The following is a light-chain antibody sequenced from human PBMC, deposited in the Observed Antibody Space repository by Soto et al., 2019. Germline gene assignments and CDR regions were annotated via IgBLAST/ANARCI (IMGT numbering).Light chain of an antibody. Sequence: DIVLTQSPGTLSLSPGERATLSCRASQSVSSSYLAWYQHKPGQAPRLLIYGASSRATGIPDRFSGSGSGTDFTLTINRLEPEDCAVYFCQQYGASPRFGQGTRLEIK. V-gene: IGKV3-20*01. CDR3: QQYGASPR. J-gene: IGKJ5*01. CDR1: QSVSSSY. CDR2: GAS.